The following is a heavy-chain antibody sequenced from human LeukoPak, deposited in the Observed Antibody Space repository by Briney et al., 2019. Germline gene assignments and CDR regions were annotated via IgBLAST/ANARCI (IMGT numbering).Heavy chain of an antibody. CDR3: ARGENSSSWYVFLIPEYYYYYGMDV. V-gene: IGHV3-21*01. CDR2: ISSSSSYI. Sequence: GGALRLSCAASGFTFSSYSMNWVRQAQGKGREWVSSISSSSSYIYYADSVKGRFTISRDNAKNSLYLQMNSLRAEGTAVYYCARGENSSSWYVFLIPEYYYYYGMDVWGQGTTVTVSS. CDR1: GFTFSSYS. D-gene: IGHD6-13*01. J-gene: IGHJ6*02.